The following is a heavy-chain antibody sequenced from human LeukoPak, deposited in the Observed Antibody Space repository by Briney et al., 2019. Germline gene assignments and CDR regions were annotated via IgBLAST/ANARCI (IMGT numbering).Heavy chain of an antibody. CDR2: VNPNSGGT. V-gene: IGHV1-2*02. CDR1: GYTFTGYY. J-gene: IGHJ3*02. CDR3: ASRGGGTDAFDI. D-gene: IGHD3-10*01. Sequence: EASVKVSCKASGYTFTGYYMHWVRQAPGQGLEWMGWVNPNSGGTNYAQKFQGRVTMPRDTSISTAYMELSRLRSDDTAVYYCASRGGGTDAFDIWGQGTMVTVSS.